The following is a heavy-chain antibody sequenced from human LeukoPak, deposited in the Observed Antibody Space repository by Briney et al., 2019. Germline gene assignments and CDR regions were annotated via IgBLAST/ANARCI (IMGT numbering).Heavy chain of an antibody. J-gene: IGHJ3*02. D-gene: IGHD2-21*01. CDR2: ISDSGGTT. CDR1: GFTFSTSA. V-gene: IGHV3-23*01. CDR3: AREAPAYDAFDI. Sequence: GGSLRLSCAASGFTFSTSAMSWVRQAPGKGLEWVSGISDSGGTTYYADSVEGRFTISRDNSKNTLYLQMNSLRAEDTAVYYCAREAPAYDAFDIWGQGTMVTVSS.